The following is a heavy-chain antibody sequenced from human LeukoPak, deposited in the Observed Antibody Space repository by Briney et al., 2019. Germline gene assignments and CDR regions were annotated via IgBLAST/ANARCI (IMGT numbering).Heavy chain of an antibody. CDR2: IYYSGST. D-gene: IGHD1-26*01. Sequence: SETLSLTCTVSGGSISSYYWSWIRQPPGKGLEWIGYIYYSGSTNYNPSPKSRVTMSMDTSRNQFSLTLTSMTAADTAVYYCARNELRSYGLVHYWGQGTLVTVSS. CDR3: ARNELRSYGLVHY. CDR1: GGSISSYY. J-gene: IGHJ4*02. V-gene: IGHV4-59*12.